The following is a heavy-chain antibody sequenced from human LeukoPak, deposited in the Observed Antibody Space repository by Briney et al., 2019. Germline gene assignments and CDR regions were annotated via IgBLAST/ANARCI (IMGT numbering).Heavy chain of an antibody. CDR2: IRYDGSSK. Sequence: GGSLRLSCAASGFTFSNYGMHCVRQAPGKGLEWVTFIRYDGSSKYYADSVKGRFTISRDNAKNSLYLQMNSLKTEDTAVYYCTRAGGGDYDFDFWGQGTLVTVSS. D-gene: IGHD4-17*01. CDR1: GFTFSNYG. J-gene: IGHJ4*02. V-gene: IGHV3-30*02. CDR3: TRAGGGDYDFDF.